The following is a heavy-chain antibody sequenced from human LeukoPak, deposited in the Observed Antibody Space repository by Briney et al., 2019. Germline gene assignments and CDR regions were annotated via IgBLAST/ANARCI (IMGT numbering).Heavy chain of an antibody. CDR3: ARATSLLTGAYYFDY. Sequence: GGSLGLSCGASGFTFKIYGMNWVRQAPGKGLEWVSGIGGSGDRTYYADSVKGRFTISRDNFKNTMYLQMSSLRDEDTAVYYCARATSLLTGAYYFDYWGQGTLVTVSS. CDR1: GFTFKIYG. V-gene: IGHV3-23*01. CDR2: IGGSGDRT. D-gene: IGHD3-16*01. J-gene: IGHJ4*02.